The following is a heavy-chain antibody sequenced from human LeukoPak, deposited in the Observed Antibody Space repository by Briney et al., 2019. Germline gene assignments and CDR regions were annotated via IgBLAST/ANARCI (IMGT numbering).Heavy chain of an antibody. D-gene: IGHD3-3*01. CDR3: ARGRKGSTILGVVITELYYYYMDV. Sequence: ASVKVSCKASGYTFTSYDINWVRQAAGQGLEWMGWMNPNSGNTDYAQKFQGRVTMTRNTTISTAYMELSSLRSEDTAVYYCARGRKGSTILGVVITELYYYYMDVWGKGTTVTVSS. J-gene: IGHJ6*03. CDR1: GYTFTSYD. CDR2: MNPNSGNT. V-gene: IGHV1-8*01.